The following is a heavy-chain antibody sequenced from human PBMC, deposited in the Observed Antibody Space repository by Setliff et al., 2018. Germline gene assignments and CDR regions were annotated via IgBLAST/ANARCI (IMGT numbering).Heavy chain of an antibody. Sequence: SVKVSCKASGGTFSNFAISWVRQAPGQGFEWLGGIIPMFRTPEYAQKFQGRVTISADESRTAVYMELSSLRFGDTAAYYCARVQWEIAVKFHYNRMDVWGEGTQVTVAS. CDR2: IIPMFRTP. D-gene: IGHD1-26*01. J-gene: IGHJ6*02. CDR3: ARVQWEIAVKFHYNRMDV. CDR1: GGTFSNFA. V-gene: IGHV1-69*13.